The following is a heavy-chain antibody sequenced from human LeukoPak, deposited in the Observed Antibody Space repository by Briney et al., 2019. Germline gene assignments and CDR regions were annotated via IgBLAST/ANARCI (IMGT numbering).Heavy chain of an antibody. J-gene: IGHJ4*02. D-gene: IGHD3-16*01. CDR2: ISSSSSYI. CDR3: ARGWAFAGGPPDY. Sequence: GGSLRLSCAASGFTFGSYSMNWVRQAPGKGLEWVSSISSSSSYIYYADSVKGRFTISRDNAKNSLYLQMNSLRAEDTAVYYCARGWAFAGGPPDYWGQGTLVTVSS. CDR1: GFTFGSYS. V-gene: IGHV3-21*01.